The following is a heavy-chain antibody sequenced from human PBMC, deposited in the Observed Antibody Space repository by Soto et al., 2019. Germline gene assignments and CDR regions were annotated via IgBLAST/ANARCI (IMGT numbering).Heavy chain of an antibody. CDR1: GFTVTSNY. D-gene: IGHD3-10*01. CDR3: ARDSGTIRGSYGLDV. CDR2: IYSGGGP. Sequence: GGSLRLSCAASGFTVTSNYLTWVRQAPGKGLEWVSVIYSGGGPYYHDCLKGRFTSYRDKSQNTLYLKMDSLRVEDTDVYYCARDSGTIRGSYGLDVWGQGTTVTVSS. J-gene: IGHJ6*02. V-gene: IGHV3-53*01.